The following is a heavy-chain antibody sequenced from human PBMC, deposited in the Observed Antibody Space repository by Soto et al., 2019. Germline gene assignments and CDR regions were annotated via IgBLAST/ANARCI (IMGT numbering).Heavy chain of an antibody. CDR1: GGSISGDYY. D-gene: IGHD2-15*01. CDR2: IYYSGSS. CDR3: AGGGARWPGYFGS. J-gene: IGHJ4*02. Sequence: SETLSLTCSVSGGSISGDYYWSWIRQSPEKGLEWIGYIYYSGSSYSNPALQSRLSMSLDTSKNQFSLKLRSVTAADTAVYYCAGGGARWPGYFGSWGQGALVTVSS. V-gene: IGHV4-30-4*08.